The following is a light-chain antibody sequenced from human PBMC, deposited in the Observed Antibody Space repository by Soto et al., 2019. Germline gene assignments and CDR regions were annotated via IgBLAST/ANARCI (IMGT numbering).Light chain of an antibody. Sequence: QSVLTQPPSASGSPGQSVTISCTGTSSDVGAYNFVSWYQQLPGKAPKLLIYEVNKRPSGVPDRFSGSKSGNTASLTVSGLQAEDEADYHCSSYAGSKVVFGGGTKVTVL. V-gene: IGLV2-8*01. CDR3: SSYAGSKVV. J-gene: IGLJ3*02. CDR1: SSDVGAYNF. CDR2: EVN.